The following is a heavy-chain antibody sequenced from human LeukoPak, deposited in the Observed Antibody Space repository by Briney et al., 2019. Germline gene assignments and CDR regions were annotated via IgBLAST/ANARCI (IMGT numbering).Heavy chain of an antibody. D-gene: IGHD6-13*01. CDR1: GFTFSSYG. Sequence: PGGSLRLSCAASGFTFSSYGMHWVRQAPGKGLEWVAFIRYDGSNKYYADSVKGRFTISRDNSKNTLYLQMNSLRAEDTAVYYCAKGRDPIAAAGTANWGQGTLVTVSS. CDR3: AKGRDPIAAAGTAN. J-gene: IGHJ4*02. CDR2: IRYDGSNK. V-gene: IGHV3-30*02.